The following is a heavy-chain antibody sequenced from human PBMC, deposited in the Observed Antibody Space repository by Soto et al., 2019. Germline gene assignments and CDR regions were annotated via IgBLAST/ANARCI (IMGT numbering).Heavy chain of an antibody. J-gene: IGHJ4*02. CDR3: ATGESGYDSYRYDS. V-gene: IGHV3-23*01. CDR1: GFTFSSCA. D-gene: IGHD5-12*01. Sequence: GGSLRLSCAASGFTFSSCAMSWVRQAPGKGLEWVSAISGSGGSTYYADSVKGRFTISRDNSKNTLYLQMNSLRAEDTAVYYCATGESGYDSYRYDSWGQGTLVTLSS. CDR2: ISGSGGST.